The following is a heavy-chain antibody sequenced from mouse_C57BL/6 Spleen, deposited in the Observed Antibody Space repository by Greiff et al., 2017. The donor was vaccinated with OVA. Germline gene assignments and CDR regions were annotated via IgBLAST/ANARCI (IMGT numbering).Heavy chain of an antibody. CDR2: ISGGGGNT. D-gene: IGHD4-1*01. CDR3: ARNWGGTPY. Sequence: EVKVEESGGGLVKPGGSLKLSCAASGFTFSSYTMSWVRQTPEKRLEWVATISGGGGNTYYPDSVKGRFTISRDNAKNTLYLQMSSLRSEDTALYYCARNWGGTPYWGQGTLVTVSA. V-gene: IGHV5-9*01. J-gene: IGHJ3*01. CDR1: GFTFSSYT.